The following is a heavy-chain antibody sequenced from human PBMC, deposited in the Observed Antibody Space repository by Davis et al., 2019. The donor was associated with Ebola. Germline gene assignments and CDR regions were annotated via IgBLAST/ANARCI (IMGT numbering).Heavy chain of an antibody. Sequence: GESLKISCKGSGYSFTSCWIGWVRQLPGKGVEWMGIIYVGDSDTSYSPSFQGQVTISADKSISTAYLQWSSLTASDTAMYYCARRGWGNYYYMDVWGKGTTVTVSS. CDR2: IYVGDSDT. V-gene: IGHV5-51*01. D-gene: IGHD7-27*01. J-gene: IGHJ6*03. CDR1: GYSFTSCW. CDR3: ARRGWGNYYYMDV.